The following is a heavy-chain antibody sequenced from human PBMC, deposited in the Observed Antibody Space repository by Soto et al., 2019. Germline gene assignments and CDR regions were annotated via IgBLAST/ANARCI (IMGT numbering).Heavy chain of an antibody. J-gene: IGHJ3*02. CDR1: GYTFTSYA. CDR2: INTNTGNP. D-gene: IGHD6-6*01. V-gene: IGHV7-4-1*01. CDR3: ARGGWAARHDAFDI. Sequence: QVQLVQSGSELKKPGASVKVSCKASGYTFTSYAMNWVRQAPGQGLEWMGWINTNTGNPTYAQGFTGRFVFSLDTSGSTADLQICSLKAEDTAVYYWARGGWAARHDAFDIWGQGTMVTVSS.